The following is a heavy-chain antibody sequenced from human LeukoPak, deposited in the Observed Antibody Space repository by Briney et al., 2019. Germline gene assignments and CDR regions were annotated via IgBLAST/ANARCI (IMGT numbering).Heavy chain of an antibody. CDR2: IYSGGST. CDR3: ARYSHYAGGTIDY. D-gene: IGHD4-11*01. V-gene: IGHV3-53*01. CDR1: GFTVSSNY. Sequence: GGSLRLACAASGFTVSSNYMSWVSQAPGKGLEWVSVIYSGGSTYYADSVKGRFTISRDNSKNTLYLQMNSLRAEDTAVYYCARYSHYAGGTIDYWGQGTLVTVSS. J-gene: IGHJ4*02.